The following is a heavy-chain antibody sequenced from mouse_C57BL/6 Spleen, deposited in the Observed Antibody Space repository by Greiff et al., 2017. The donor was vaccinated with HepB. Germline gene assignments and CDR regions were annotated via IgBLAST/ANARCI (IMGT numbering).Heavy chain of an antibody. D-gene: IGHD1-1*01. Sequence: VQLQQSVAELVRPGASVKLSCTASGFTIKNTYMHWVKQRPEQGLEWIGRIDPANGNTKYVPKFKGKATITADTSSNTAYLQLSSLTSEDTAVYYCARGDYYGSSWAYWGQGTLVTVSA. J-gene: IGHJ3*01. CDR2: IDPANGNT. CDR1: GFTIKNTY. V-gene: IGHV14-3*01. CDR3: ARGDYYGSSWAY.